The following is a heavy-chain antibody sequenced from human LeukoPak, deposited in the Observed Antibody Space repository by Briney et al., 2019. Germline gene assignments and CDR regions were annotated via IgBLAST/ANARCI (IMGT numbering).Heavy chain of an antibody. Sequence: GRSLRLSCAASGFTFSNYGMHWVRQAPGKGLEWVAVISYDGSNKYYADSVRGRFTISRDNSRKTLYLQMNSLRVEDTAVYFCAKSTRAVMAMMDVWGKGTTVTVSS. V-gene: IGHV3-30*18. CDR2: ISYDGSNK. J-gene: IGHJ6*04. CDR3: AKSTRAVMAMMDV. CDR1: GFTFSNYG. D-gene: IGHD3-16*01.